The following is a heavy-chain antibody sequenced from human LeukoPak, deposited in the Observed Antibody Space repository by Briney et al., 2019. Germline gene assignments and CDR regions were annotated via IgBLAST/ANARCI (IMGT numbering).Heavy chain of an antibody. CDR2: IKEDGSEK. Sequence: GGSLRLSCAASGITSSNYWMSWVRQAPGKGLEWVANIKEDGSEKYYVDSVKGRFTISRDNARNSLYLQMNSLRAEDTAVYYCASGRQLGYWGQGTLVTVSS. V-gene: IGHV3-7*01. CDR1: GITSSNYW. CDR3: ASGRQLGY. D-gene: IGHD6-13*01. J-gene: IGHJ4*02.